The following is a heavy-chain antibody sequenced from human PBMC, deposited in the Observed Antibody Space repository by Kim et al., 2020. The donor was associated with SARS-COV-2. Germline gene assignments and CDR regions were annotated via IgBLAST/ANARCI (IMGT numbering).Heavy chain of an antibody. Sequence: RFTISRDNDKNTLYLQMNSLRAEDTAVYYCARDYPIAVGSLGYYYYGMDVWGQGTTVTVSS. D-gene: IGHD6-19*01. J-gene: IGHJ6*02. V-gene: IGHV3-74*01. CDR3: ARDYPIAVGSLGYYYYGMDV.